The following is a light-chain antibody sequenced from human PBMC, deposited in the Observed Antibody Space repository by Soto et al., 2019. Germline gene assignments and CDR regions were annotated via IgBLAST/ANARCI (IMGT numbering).Light chain of an antibody. J-gene: IGKJ2*01. Sequence: EIVLTQSPVTLSLSPGDRATLSCRTSQSVTSRYLAWYQQRPGQAPRLLIYGASNRATGIPDRFSVSGSGTDCTLNISRLEPEDFAVYYCQQYDSSPPMYTFGQGTKLAIK. CDR2: GAS. V-gene: IGKV3-20*01. CDR1: QSVTSRY. CDR3: QQYDSSPPMYT.